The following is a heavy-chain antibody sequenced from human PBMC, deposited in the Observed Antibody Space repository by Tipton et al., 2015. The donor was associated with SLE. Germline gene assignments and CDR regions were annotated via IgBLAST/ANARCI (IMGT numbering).Heavy chain of an antibody. Sequence: TLSLTCTVSGGSIFNYYWSWIRQPAGKGLEWIGRIYTSGSTNYNPSLKTRVTISVDTSKNQFSLKLSSVTAADTAVYYCARHEDDDPDYWGQGTLVTVSS. J-gene: IGHJ4*02. D-gene: IGHD2-15*01. V-gene: IGHV4-4*07. CDR1: GGSIFNYY. CDR2: IYTSGST. CDR3: ARHEDDDPDY.